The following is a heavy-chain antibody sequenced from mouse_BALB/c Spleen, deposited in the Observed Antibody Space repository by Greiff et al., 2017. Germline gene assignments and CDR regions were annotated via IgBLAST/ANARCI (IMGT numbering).Heavy chain of an antibody. V-gene: IGHV1-69*02. J-gene: IGHJ2*01. CDR1: GYTFTSYW. D-gene: IGHD2-4*01. CDR2: IYPSDSYT. CDR3: TRSMITTGVDDFDY. Sequence: VQLQQSGAELVRPGASVKLSCKASGYTFTSYWINWVKQRPGQGLEWIGNIYPSDSYTNYNQKFKDKATLTVDKSSSTAYMQLSSPTSEDSAVYYCTRSMITTGVDDFDYWGQGTTRTVSS.